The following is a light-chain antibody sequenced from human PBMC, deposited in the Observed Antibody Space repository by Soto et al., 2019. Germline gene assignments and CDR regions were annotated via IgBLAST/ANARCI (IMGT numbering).Light chain of an antibody. V-gene: IGLV1-44*01. J-gene: IGLJ1*01. Sequence: QSVLTQPPSASGTPGQRVTISCSGSSSNIGSNTVNWYQQLPGTAPKLLIYCNNQRPSGVPDRFSGSKSGTSASLAISGLQSEDEAGYYCAAWDESLNGYVFGTGPNFTV. CDR1: SSNIGSNT. CDR3: AAWDESLNGYV. CDR2: CNN.